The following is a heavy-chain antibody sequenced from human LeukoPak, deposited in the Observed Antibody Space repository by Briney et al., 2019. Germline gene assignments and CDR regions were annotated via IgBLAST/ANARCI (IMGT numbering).Heavy chain of an antibody. V-gene: IGHV4-34*01. D-gene: IGHD1-14*01. Sequence: PSETLSLTCAVYGGSLSGYYWSWIRQPPGKGLEWIGEINQSGSTRYNPSLKSRVTILVDASNNQFSPKVRFVTAADTAMYYCARASSEPVISGYMDVWGRGTTVTVSS. CDR3: ARASSEPVISGYMDV. CDR1: GGSLSGYY. CDR2: INQSGST. J-gene: IGHJ6*03.